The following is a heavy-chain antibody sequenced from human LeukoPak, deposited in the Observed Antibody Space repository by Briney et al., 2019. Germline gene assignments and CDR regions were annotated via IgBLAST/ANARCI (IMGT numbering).Heavy chain of an antibody. CDR3: ARSKDGYAVGFDY. V-gene: IGHV4-59*01. Sequence: SETLSLTCTVSRGSINNYFWSWIRQPPGKGLEWIGFIYYSGSTKYNPSLKSRVTMSVDMSKNQFSLKLSSVTAADTAVYYCARSKDGYAVGFDYWGQGTLVTVSS. CDR1: RGSINNYF. J-gene: IGHJ4*02. D-gene: IGHD5-24*01. CDR2: IYYSGST.